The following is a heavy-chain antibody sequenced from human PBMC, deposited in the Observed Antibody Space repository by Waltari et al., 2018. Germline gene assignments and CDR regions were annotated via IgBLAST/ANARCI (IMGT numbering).Heavy chain of an antibody. D-gene: IGHD3-9*01. Sequence: EERLVQSGGGLVQPGGSLRLSCEASGFSLTNYTMNWVRQAPGKGLFFVAYISETSRTTFYADSVRGRFIISRNNAKNSLSLQMVSLRGEDTAVYYCAVARGNYDVLTGFPVDSWGQGTLVTVSS. CDR3: AVARGNYDVLTGFPVDS. CDR2: ISETSRTT. CDR1: GFSLTNYT. V-gene: IGHV3-48*01. J-gene: IGHJ5*01.